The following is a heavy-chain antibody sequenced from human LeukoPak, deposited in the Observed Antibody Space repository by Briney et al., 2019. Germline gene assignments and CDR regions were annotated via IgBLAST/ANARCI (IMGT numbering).Heavy chain of an antibody. CDR1: GGSISSGDYY. J-gene: IGHJ6*02. CDR3: AGSPIGYGMDV. Sequence: SETLSLTCTVSGGSISSGDYYWSWIRQPPGKGLEWIGYIYYSGSTYYNPSLKSRVTISVDTSKNQFSLKLSSVTAADTAVYYCAGSPIGYGMDVWGQGTTVTVSS. CDR2: IYYSGST. V-gene: IGHV4-30-4*01.